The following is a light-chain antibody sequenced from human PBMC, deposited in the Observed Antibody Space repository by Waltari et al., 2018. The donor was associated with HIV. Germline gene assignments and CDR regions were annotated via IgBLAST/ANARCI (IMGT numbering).Light chain of an antibody. CDR1: NSNIEKNF. CDR3: GSWDSRLSGVV. J-gene: IGLJ2*01. V-gene: IGLV1-51*01. Sequence: QSVLTQPPSVSAAPGQRVTISCSGSNSNIEKNFVSSYQRLPGTAPKLLIYDNDVRPSGISDRFSGSKSGTSATLGITGLQTGDEATYYCGSWDSRLSGVVFGGGTRLTV. CDR2: DND.